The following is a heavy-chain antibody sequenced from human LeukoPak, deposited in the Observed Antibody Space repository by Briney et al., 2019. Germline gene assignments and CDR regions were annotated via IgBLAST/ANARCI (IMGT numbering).Heavy chain of an antibody. CDR3: AKVRGAGSGSYYSLGYYYYYYGMDV. J-gene: IGHJ6*02. CDR1: GFTFSSYA. CDR2: ISGSGGST. Sequence: GGSLRLSCAASGFTFSSYAMSWVRQAPGKGLEWVSAISGSGGSTYYADSVKGRFTISRDNSKNTLYLQMNSLRAEDTAVYYCAKVRGAGSGSYYSLGYYYYYYGMDVWGQGTTATVSS. D-gene: IGHD1-26*01. V-gene: IGHV3-23*01.